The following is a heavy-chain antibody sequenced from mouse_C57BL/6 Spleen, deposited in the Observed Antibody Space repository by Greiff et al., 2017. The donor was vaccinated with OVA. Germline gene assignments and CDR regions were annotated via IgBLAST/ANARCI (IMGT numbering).Heavy chain of an antibody. Sequence: VQLQQPGAELVRPGTSVQLSCKASGYTFTSYWMHWVKQRPGQGLEWIGVIDPSDSYTNYNQKFKGKATLTVDTSSSTAYMQLSSLTSEDSAVYYCARRVDSSGSEVAYAMDYWGQGTSVTVSS. J-gene: IGHJ4*01. CDR2: IDPSDSYT. D-gene: IGHD3-2*02. CDR1: GYTFTSYW. CDR3: ARRVDSSGSEVAYAMDY. V-gene: IGHV1-59*01.